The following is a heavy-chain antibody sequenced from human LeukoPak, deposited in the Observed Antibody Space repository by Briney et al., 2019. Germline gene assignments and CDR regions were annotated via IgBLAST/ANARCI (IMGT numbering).Heavy chain of an antibody. CDR2: ISTYNGNT. Sequence: ASVKVSCKPSGYTFTRHGISWVRQAPGQGLEWMGWISTYNGNTKYAQKLQGRISMTTDTSTSLVYMELRSLRSDDTAVYYCARNVIAAGTSDYYYMDVWGRGTTVTVSS. J-gene: IGHJ6*03. CDR1: GYTFTRHG. CDR3: ARNVIAAGTSDYYYMDV. D-gene: IGHD6-13*01. V-gene: IGHV1-18*01.